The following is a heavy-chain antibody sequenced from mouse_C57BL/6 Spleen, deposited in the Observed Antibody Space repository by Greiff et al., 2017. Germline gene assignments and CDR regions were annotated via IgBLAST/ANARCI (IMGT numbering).Heavy chain of an antibody. D-gene: IGHD3-2*02. CDR1: GYTFTSYW. J-gene: IGHJ3*01. CDR2: IDPSASET. Sequence: VPLQQSGAELVRPGSSLRLSCKASGYTFTSYWMHLVKQRPIQGLGRIGNIDPSASETHYNQKFKDKGTLTVDKSSSTAYMQLSSLTSEDSAVYNCAREGVTAQAFAYWGQGTLVTVSA. V-gene: IGHV1-52*01. CDR3: AREGVTAQAFAY.